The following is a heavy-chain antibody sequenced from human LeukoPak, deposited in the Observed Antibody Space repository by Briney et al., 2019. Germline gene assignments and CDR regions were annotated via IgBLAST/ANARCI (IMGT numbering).Heavy chain of an antibody. Sequence: AASVKVSCKASGYIFTTYDINWVRLAPGQGLEWMAWMNPNNGYGGVAQKFQGRVTLSRNTDITTAYMELNRLRSDDTAVYYCARFGGGATKDDRLDYWGQGTLVTVSS. CDR1: GYIFTTYD. V-gene: IGHV1-8*03. D-gene: IGHD3-16*01. J-gene: IGHJ4*02. CDR2: MNPNNGYG. CDR3: ARFGGGATKDDRLDY.